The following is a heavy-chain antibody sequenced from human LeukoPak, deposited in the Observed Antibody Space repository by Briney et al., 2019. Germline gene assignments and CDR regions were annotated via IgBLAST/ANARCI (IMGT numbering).Heavy chain of an antibody. D-gene: IGHD2-2*01. CDR3: ARDYSSSGTFFGYYYGMDV. J-gene: IGHJ6*02. Sequence: GGSLRLSCAASGFTFSSYSMNCVRQAPGKGLEWISYISGSSKIIHWAESLKGRFTISRDNAKNSLYLQMNSLRDEDTAVYYCARDYSSSGTFFGYYYGMDVWGQGTTVTVSS. V-gene: IGHV3-48*02. CDR1: GFTFSSYS. CDR2: ISGSSKII.